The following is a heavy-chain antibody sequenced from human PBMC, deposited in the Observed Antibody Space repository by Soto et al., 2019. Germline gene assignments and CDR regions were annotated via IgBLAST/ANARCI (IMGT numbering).Heavy chain of an antibody. V-gene: IGHV3-23*01. Sequence: PGGSLRLSCAASGFTFSSYAMSWVRQAPVKGLEWVSAISGSGGSTYYADSVKGRFTISRDNSKNTLYLQMNSLRAEDTAVYYCAKPTFTIFGVVKKSGGMDVWGQGTTVTVSS. D-gene: IGHD3-3*01. CDR2: ISGSGGST. CDR3: AKPTFTIFGVVKKSGGMDV. CDR1: GFTFSSYA. J-gene: IGHJ6*02.